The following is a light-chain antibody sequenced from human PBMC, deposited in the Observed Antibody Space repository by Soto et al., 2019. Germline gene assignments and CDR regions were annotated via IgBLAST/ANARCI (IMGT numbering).Light chain of an antibody. CDR1: QSVLYSANNKNY. CDR2: WAS. CDR3: QKYYTTPRT. Sequence: DIVMTQSPGSLAVSLGERATLNCKSSQSVLYSANNKNYLAWYQQKPGQPPKLLIYWASTRESGVPDRFSGSGSGTDFTLTISSLQAEDVAVYFCQKYYTTPRTFGQGTKVEIK. V-gene: IGKV4-1*01. J-gene: IGKJ1*01.